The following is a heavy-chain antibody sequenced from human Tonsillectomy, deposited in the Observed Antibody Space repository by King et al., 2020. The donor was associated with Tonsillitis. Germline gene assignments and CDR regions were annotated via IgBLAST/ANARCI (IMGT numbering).Heavy chain of an antibody. J-gene: IGHJ3*02. CDR2: IKSDGSST. V-gene: IGHV3-74*01. CDR1: GFTFSSYW. Sequence: VQLVESGGGLVQPGGSRRLSCPASGFTFSSYWMHWVRQAPGKGLVWFSRIKSDGSSTSYADSVKGRFTISRDNAKNTLYLQMNSLRAEDTAVYFCTRVRTVGFDAFDIWGQGTMVTVSS. D-gene: IGHD1/OR15-1a*01. CDR3: TRVRTVGFDAFDI.